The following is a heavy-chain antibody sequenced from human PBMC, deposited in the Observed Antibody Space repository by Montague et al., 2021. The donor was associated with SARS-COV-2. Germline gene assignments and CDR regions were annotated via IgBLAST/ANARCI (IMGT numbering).Heavy chain of an antibody. CDR1: GGSISSGGYY. V-gene: IGHV4-31*03. CDR3: ARASGKKTIFGVVIYYLDY. D-gene: IGHD3-3*01. J-gene: IGHJ4*02. Sequence: TLSLTCTVSGGSISSGGYYWSWIRQHPGKGLEWIGYIYYSGSTYYNPSLKSRVTISVDTSKNQFSLKLSSVTAADTAVYYCARASGKKTIFGVVIYYLDYWGQGTMVTVSS. CDR2: IYYSGST.